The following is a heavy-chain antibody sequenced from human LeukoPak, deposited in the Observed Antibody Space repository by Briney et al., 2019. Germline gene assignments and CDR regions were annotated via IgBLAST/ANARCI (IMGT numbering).Heavy chain of an antibody. J-gene: IGHJ4*02. V-gene: IGHV4-34*01. Sequence: SETLSLTCAVYGGSFSGYYRSWIRQPPGKGLEWIGEINHSGSTNYNPSLKSRVTISVDTSKNQFSLKLSSVTAADTAVYYCARRVMITFGGVIVIPAREFDYWGQGTLVTVSS. CDR1: GGSFSGYY. D-gene: IGHD3-16*02. CDR3: ARRVMITFGGVIVIPAREFDY. CDR2: INHSGST.